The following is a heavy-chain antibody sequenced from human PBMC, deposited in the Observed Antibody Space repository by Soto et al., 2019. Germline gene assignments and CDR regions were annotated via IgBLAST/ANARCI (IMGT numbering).Heavy chain of an antibody. V-gene: IGHV3-23*01. CDR2: ISGSGGST. CDR1: GFTFSSYA. Sequence: EVQLLESGGVLVQPGGSLRLSCAASGFTFSSYAMSWFLQAPGQGLEWVSAISGSGGSTYYADSVKGRFTNSRDNSKNTLYLQMNSLGAEDTAVYYCVRSVLEWFYGWFEPWGQGTLVAVSS. CDR3: VRSVLEWFYGWFEP. J-gene: IGHJ5*02. D-gene: IGHD3-3*01.